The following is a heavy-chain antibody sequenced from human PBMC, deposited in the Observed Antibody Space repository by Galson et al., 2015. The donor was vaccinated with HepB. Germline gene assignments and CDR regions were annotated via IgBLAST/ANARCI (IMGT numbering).Heavy chain of an antibody. V-gene: IGHV3-30-3*02. CDR1: GFTFSSYA. CDR2: ISYDGSNK. Sequence: SLRLSCAASGFTFSSYAMHWVRQAPGKGLEWVALISYDGSNKYYADSVRGRFTISRDNSKKTLYLQINILRPEDTAVFYCAKDRGQSPYYYFYMDVWGKGTTVTVSS. J-gene: IGHJ6*03. CDR3: AKDRGQSPYYYFYMDV. D-gene: IGHD3-10*01.